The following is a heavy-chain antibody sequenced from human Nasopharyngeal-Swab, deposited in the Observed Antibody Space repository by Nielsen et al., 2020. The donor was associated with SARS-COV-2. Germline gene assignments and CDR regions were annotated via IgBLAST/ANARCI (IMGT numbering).Heavy chain of an antibody. Sequence: GESLKISCKGSGYSFTTYWIGWVRQMPGKGLEWMGIIYPGDSNTRYSPSFQGQVTISVDKYSSTAYLQWSSLKASDTAIYYCARPMRPMGHYYFGMDVWDPCPPFTVSS. D-gene: IGHD1-26*01. CDR1: GYSFTTYW. J-gene: IGHJ6*02. CDR2: IYPGDSNT. V-gene: IGHV5-51*01. CDR3: ARPMRPMGHYYFGMDV.